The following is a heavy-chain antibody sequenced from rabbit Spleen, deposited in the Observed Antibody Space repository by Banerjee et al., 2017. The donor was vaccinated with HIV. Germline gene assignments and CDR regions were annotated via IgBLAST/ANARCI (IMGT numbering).Heavy chain of an antibody. CDR1: GFDISSYN. CDR3: VRDQAGDADYGPYYLNL. CDR2: IYAGGNT. D-gene: IGHD2-1*01. J-gene: IGHJ4*01. Sequence: QSLEESGGDLVKPGASLTLTCTASGFDISSYNIGWVRQDPGKGFEWIGIIYAGGNTGYANWAKGRSTFSKASSTTVTLQLSSLTAADTATYFCVRDQAGDADYGPYYLNLWGPGTLVTVS. V-gene: IGHV1S40*01.